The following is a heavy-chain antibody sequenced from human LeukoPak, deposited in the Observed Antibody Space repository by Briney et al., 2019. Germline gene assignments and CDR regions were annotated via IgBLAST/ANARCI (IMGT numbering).Heavy chain of an antibody. J-gene: IGHJ4*02. CDR2: IDYSGST. D-gene: IGHD3-10*01. V-gene: IGHV4-39*01. CDR1: GDSISSISYY. Sequence: NPSETLSLTCTVSGDSISSISYYWGWLRQPPGRGWEWIGSIDYSGSTYYNPSLKSRVTISVDTAKNQFSLKLTSVTAADTAVYHCARPAAGGNLYFDFWGQGTLVTVSS. CDR3: ARPAAGGNLYFDF.